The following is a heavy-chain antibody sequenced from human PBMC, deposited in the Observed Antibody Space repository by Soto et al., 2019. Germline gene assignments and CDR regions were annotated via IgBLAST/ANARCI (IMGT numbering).Heavy chain of an antibody. V-gene: IGHV5-51*01. Sequence: PGESLKISCKGSGYSFTSYWIGWVRQMPGKGLEWMGIIYPGDSDTRYSPSFQGQVTISADKSISTAYLQWSSLKASDTAMYYCARQKHFLFPELETGVIWGQGTMVTVS. CDR2: IYPGDSDT. D-gene: IGHD3-10*01. CDR1: GYSFTSYW. CDR3: ARQKHFLFPELETGVI. J-gene: IGHJ3*02.